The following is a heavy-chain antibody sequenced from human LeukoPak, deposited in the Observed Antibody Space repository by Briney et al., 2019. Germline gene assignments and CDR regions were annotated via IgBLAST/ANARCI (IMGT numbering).Heavy chain of an antibody. J-gene: IGHJ3*02. CDR2: ISGCGVTT. D-gene: IGHD3-22*01. V-gene: IGHV3-23*01. CDR3: AKAMHYYDSSGYYYAFDI. Sequence: PGGSLRLSRAASGFTLSRSALSWVRQAPGKGLEGVSVISGCGVTTYYADSVKGRFTISRDISKNTLYLQMNSLRAEDTAVYYCAKAMHYYDSSGYYYAFDIWGQGTMVTVSS. CDR1: GFTLSRSA.